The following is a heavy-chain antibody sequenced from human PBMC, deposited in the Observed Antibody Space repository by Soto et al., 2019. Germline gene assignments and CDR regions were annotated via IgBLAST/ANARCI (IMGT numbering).Heavy chain of an antibody. CDR2: IWYDGSNY. D-gene: IGHD3-10*01. CDR1: GFTFSNYG. CDR3: ARDVGTFGFNDALDI. V-gene: IGHV3-33*01. J-gene: IGHJ3*02. Sequence: VYLVESGGGVVQPGRSLRLSCAASGFTFSNYGMQWVRQAPGKGLEWVAVIWYDGSNYYYRDSVKGRFTISRDNSNSTLYLQMNSLRAEDTAIYYCARDVGTFGFNDALDIWGQGTMVIVSS.